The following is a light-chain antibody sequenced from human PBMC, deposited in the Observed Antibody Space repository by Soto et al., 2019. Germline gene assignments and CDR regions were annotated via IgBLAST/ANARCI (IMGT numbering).Light chain of an antibody. CDR1: QSVTSN. V-gene: IGKV3-11*01. Sequence: ELVLTQSPATLSLSPGERATLSCRASQSVTSNLAWSQQKPGQAPRLLTYDASHRATGIPARFSRSGSGTDSTLTISSLEPEDFAVYYCQQRSNGPPVTLGPATKVDIK. J-gene: IGKJ3*01. CDR3: QQRSNGPPVT. CDR2: DAS.